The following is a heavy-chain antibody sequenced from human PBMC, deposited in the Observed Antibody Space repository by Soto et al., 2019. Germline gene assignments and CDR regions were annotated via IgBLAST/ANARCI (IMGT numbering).Heavy chain of an antibody. CDR3: AKDFVAAAAGTVGY. CDR1: GFTFSSYA. D-gene: IGHD6-13*01. CDR2: ISGSGGST. Sequence: GGSLRLSCAASGFTFSSYAMSSVRQAPGKGLEWVSAISGSGGSTYYADSVKGRFTISRDNSKNTLYLQMNSLRAEDTAVYYCAKDFVAAAAGTVGYWGQGTLVTVSS. V-gene: IGHV3-23*01. J-gene: IGHJ4*02.